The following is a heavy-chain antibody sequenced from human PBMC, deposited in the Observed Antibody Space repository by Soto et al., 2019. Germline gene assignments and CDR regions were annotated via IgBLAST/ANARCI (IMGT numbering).Heavy chain of an antibody. V-gene: IGHV4-39*01. J-gene: IGHJ5*02. CDR3: ARPTEAPGWFDP. CDR1: GGSISSSSYY. CDR2: IYYSGST. Sequence: QLQLQESGPGLVKPSETLSLTCTVSGGSISSSSYYWGWIRQPPGKGLEWIGSIYYSGSTYYNPSLKSRVTISVDTSKNQFSLKLSSVTAADTAVYYCARPTEAPGWFDPWGQGTLVTVSS.